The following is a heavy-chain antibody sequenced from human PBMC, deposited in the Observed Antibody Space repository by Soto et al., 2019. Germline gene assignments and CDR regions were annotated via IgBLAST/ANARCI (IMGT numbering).Heavy chain of an antibody. D-gene: IGHD4-17*01. J-gene: IGHJ3*02. CDR3: AREAYGGAAFDI. Sequence: QVQLVQSGAEVKKPGSSVKVSCKASGGTFSSYAISWVRQAPGQGLEWMGGIIPIFGTANYAQKFQGRVTSTADESTSTGYMELSSLRSEDTAVYYCAREAYGGAAFDIWGQGTMVTVSS. CDR1: GGTFSSYA. V-gene: IGHV1-69*12. CDR2: IIPIFGTA.